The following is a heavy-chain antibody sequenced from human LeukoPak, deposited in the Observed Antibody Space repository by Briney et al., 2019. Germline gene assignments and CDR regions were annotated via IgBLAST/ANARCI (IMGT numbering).Heavy chain of an antibody. D-gene: IGHD2-8*01. Sequence: GGSLRLPCTASGFTLGDYAVTWVRQAPGKGLEWLGFIRCKTYGGATEYAASVKGRFTISRDDSRSIAYLQMNSLKTEDTALYYCTRDEVRGCTNGVCYGMDVWGQGTTVTVSS. CDR2: IRCKTYGGAT. CDR3: TRDEVRGCTNGVCYGMDV. V-gene: IGHV3-49*04. CDR1: GFTLGDYA. J-gene: IGHJ6*02.